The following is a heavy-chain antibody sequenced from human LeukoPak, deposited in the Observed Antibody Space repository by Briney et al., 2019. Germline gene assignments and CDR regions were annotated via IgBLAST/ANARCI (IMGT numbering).Heavy chain of an antibody. Sequence: PSETLSLTCTVSGGSISSSSYYWGWIRQPPGKGLEWIGSIYYSVSTYYNPSLKSRVTISVDTSKNQFSLKLSSATAADTAVYYCARTSITIFGVVTTFDYWGQGTLVTVSS. CDR1: GGSISSSSYY. D-gene: IGHD3-3*01. J-gene: IGHJ4*02. CDR3: ARTSITIFGVVTTFDY. CDR2: IYYSVST. V-gene: IGHV4-39*01.